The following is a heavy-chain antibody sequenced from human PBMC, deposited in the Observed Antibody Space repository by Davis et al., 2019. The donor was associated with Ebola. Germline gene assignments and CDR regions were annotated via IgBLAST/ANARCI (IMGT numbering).Heavy chain of an antibody. CDR3: ARAGLRMDY. CDR2: ISSSSSYI. V-gene: IGHV3-21*01. J-gene: IGHJ4*02. Sequence: PGGSLRLSCAVSEFTFSIYWMTWVRQAPGKGLEWVSSISSSSSYIYYADSVKGRFTISRDNAKNSLYLQMNSLRAEDTAVYYCARAGLRMDYWGQGTLVTVSS. D-gene: IGHD4-17*01. CDR1: EFTFSIYW.